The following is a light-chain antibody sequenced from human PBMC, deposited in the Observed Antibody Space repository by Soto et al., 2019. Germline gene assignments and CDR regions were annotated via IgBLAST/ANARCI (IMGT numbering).Light chain of an antibody. CDR1: QSISSSY. Sequence: EIVLTQSPGTLSLSPGERATLSCRASQSISSSYLAWYQQKPGQAPRLLIYAVSSRATGIPDRFSGSGSGTGFTLTISRLEPEDFAVYVCQQYDSSPWTFGQGTKVEIK. CDR3: QQYDSSPWT. V-gene: IGKV3-20*01. J-gene: IGKJ1*01. CDR2: AVS.